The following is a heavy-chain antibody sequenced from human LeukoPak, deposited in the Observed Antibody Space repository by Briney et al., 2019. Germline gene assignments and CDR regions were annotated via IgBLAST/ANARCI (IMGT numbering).Heavy chain of an antibody. CDR1: GGSISSYY. J-gene: IGHJ4*02. CDR3: ARYREQLVSFDY. Sequence: SQTLSLTCTVSGGSISSYYWSWIRQPPGKGLEWIGYIYYSGSTNYNPSLKSRVTISVDTSKNQFSLKLSSVTAADTAVYYCARYREQLVSFDYWGQGTLVTVSS. V-gene: IGHV4-59*01. D-gene: IGHD6-6*01. CDR2: IYYSGST.